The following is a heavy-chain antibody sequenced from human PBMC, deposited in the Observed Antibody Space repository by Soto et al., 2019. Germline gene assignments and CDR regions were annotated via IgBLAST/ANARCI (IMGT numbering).Heavy chain of an antibody. CDR3: ARDPAFGAIDY. D-gene: IGHD2-2*01. J-gene: IGHJ4*02. Sequence: PGGSLRLSCAASGFSFSSHWMSWVRQAPGKGLEWVANMNQDGSVKYYVDSVKGRFTIPRDNAKDSLYLQMDNLRVEDTAVYYCARDPAFGAIDYWGQGTLVTVSS. V-gene: IGHV3-7*01. CDR1: GFSFSSHW. CDR2: MNQDGSVK.